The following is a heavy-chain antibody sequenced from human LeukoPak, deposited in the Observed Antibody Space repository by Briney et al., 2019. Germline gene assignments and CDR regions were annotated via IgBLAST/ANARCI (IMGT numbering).Heavy chain of an antibody. D-gene: IGHD2-15*01. CDR2: IYHSGRT. V-gene: IGHV4-38-2*02. CDR3: ARGYCSGGSCYSYYYYNYMDV. J-gene: IGHJ6*03. CDR1: GYSISRGYY. Sequence: PSETLSLTCTVSGYSISRGYYWGWIRQPPGKGLEWIGSIYHSGRTSYNPSLKSRVTISVDTSKNQFSVKLSSVTAADTAVYYCARGYCSGGSCYSYYYYNYMDVWGKGTTVTVSS.